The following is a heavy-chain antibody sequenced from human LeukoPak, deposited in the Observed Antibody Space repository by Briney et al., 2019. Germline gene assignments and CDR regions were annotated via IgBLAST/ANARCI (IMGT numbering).Heavy chain of an antibody. CDR3: ATSWGAGDYYFDY. CDR1: GFTFSSYS. J-gene: IGHJ4*02. V-gene: IGHV3-21*01. D-gene: IGHD1-26*01. CDR2: ISSGSSYI. Sequence: GGSLRLSCAASGFTFSSYSMNWVRQAPGKGLEWVSSISSGSSYIYYADSVKGRFTISRDNAKNSLYLQMNSLRAEDTAVYYCATSWGAGDYYFDYWGQGTLVTVSS.